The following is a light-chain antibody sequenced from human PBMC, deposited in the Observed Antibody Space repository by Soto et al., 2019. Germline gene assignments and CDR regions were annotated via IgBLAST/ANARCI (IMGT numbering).Light chain of an antibody. CDR3: SSYTTAYTQV. CDR1: SSDVGYYNY. Sequence: QSVLTQPASVSGSPGQSITISCTGTSSDVGYYNYVSWYQHHPGKAPKLMIYEVTNRPSGVSNRFSGSKSGNTASLTISGLQAEDECDYYCSSYTTAYTQVFGGGTKLTFL. CDR2: EVT. J-gene: IGLJ3*02. V-gene: IGLV2-14*01.